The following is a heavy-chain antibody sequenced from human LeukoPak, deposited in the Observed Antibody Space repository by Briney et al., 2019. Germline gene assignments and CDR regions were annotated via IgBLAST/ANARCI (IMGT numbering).Heavy chain of an antibody. CDR1: GFTFSSYS. CDR3: ARDNYYYYYMDV. Sequence: TGGSLRLSCAASGFTFSSYSMNWVRQAPGKGLEWVSSISSSSSYIYYADSVKGRFTISRDNAKNSLYLQMNSLRAEDTAVYYCARDNYYYYYMDVWGKGTTVTVSS. CDR2: ISSSSSYI. J-gene: IGHJ6*03. V-gene: IGHV3-21*01.